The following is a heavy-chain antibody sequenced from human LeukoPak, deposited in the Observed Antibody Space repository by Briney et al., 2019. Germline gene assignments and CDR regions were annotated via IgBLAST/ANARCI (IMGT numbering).Heavy chain of an antibody. CDR3: ARANLVVVPTAIYYYGMDV. V-gene: IGHV4-4*02. CDR2: IFHSGST. CDR1: GGSISSSNR. Sequence: SETLSLTCAVSGGSISSSNRWTWVRQPPGKGLEWIGEIFHSGSTNYNPSLKSRVTISVDKSKNQFSLKLSSVTAADTAVYYCARANLVVVPTAIYYYGMDVWGKGTTVTVSS. D-gene: IGHD2-2*01. J-gene: IGHJ6*04.